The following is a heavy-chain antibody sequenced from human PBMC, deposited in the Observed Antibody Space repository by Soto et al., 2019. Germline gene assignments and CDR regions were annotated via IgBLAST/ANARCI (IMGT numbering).Heavy chain of an antibody. CDR1: GFTLSSYG. CDR2: ISGSGGST. Sequence: TGGSLRLSCAASGFTLSSYGMSWVRQAPGKGLAWASAISGSGGSTYYADSVKGRFTISRDNSKNTLYLQMNSLRAEDTAVYYCAKDSGEQWLANWGQGTLVTVSS. CDR3: AKDSGEQWLAN. D-gene: IGHD6-19*01. J-gene: IGHJ4*02. V-gene: IGHV3-23*01.